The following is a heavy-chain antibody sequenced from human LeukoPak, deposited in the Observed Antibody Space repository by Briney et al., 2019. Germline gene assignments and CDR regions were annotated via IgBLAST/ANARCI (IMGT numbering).Heavy chain of an antibody. D-gene: IGHD4-23*01. CDR2: ITPMFGTP. CDR1: GGTFSSYD. CDR3: ARGWLAETTVVTPYNY. V-gene: IGHV1-69*01. Sequence: EASVKVSCKASGGTFSSYDISWVRQAPGQGHEWMGGITPMFGTPNYAQKFQGRVTITADESTSTVYMELSSLRSEDTAVYYCARGWLAETTVVTPYNYWGQGTLVAVSS. J-gene: IGHJ4*02.